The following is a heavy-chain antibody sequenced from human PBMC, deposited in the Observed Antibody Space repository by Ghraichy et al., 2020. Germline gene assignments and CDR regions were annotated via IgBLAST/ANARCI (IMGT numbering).Heavy chain of an antibody. CDR2: ISSSGSTI. D-gene: IGHD3-3*01. Sequence: GGSLRLSCAASGFTFSDYYMTWIRQAPGKGPEWVSYISSSGSTIYYADSVKGRFTISRDNAKNSLYLQMNSLRAEDTAVYYCARVGDAQGITIFGVVVGYWGQGTLVSVSS. CDR3: ARVGDAQGITIFGVVVGY. V-gene: IGHV3-11*04. CDR1: GFTFSDYY. J-gene: IGHJ4*02.